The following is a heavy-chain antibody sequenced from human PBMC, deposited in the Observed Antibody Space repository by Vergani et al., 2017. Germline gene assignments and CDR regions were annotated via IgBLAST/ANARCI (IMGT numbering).Heavy chain of an antibody. CDR2: INPSVGST. J-gene: IGHJ4*02. Sequence: QVQLVQSGAEVKKPGASVKVSCKASGYTFTSYYMHWVRQAPGQGLEWMGIINPSVGSTSYAQKFQGRVTMTRDTSTSTVYMELSSLRSEDTAVYYCARDLGEGYNSCYFDYWGQGTLVTVSS. D-gene: IGHD5-24*01. CDR3: ARDLGEGYNSCYFDY. V-gene: IGHV1-46*01. CDR1: GYTFTSYY.